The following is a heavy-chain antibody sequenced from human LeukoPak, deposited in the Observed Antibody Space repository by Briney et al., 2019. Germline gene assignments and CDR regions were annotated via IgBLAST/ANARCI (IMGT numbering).Heavy chain of an antibody. CDR1: GFTFDDYA. D-gene: IGHD3-3*01. J-gene: IGHJ6*03. Sequence: PGGSLRLSCAASGFTFDDYAMHWVRQAPGKGLEWVSGISWNSGSIGYADSVKGRFTISRDNARNSLYLQMNSLRAEDMALYYCAKSGQNRRDFWSGSYYYYYYMDVWGKGTTVTISS. CDR2: ISWNSGSI. CDR3: AKSGQNRRDFWSGSYYYYYYMDV. V-gene: IGHV3-9*03.